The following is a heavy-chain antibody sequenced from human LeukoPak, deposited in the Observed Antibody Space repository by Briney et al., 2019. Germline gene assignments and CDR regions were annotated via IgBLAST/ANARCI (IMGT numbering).Heavy chain of an antibody. V-gene: IGHV1-69*06. D-gene: IGHD4-17*01. CDR2: IIPIFGTA. Sequence: AASVKVSCKASGGTFSSYAISWVRQAPGQGLEWMGGIIPIFGTANYAQKFQGRVTITADKSTSTAYMELSSLRSEDTAVYYCARGSYYGDYEDYYFDYWGQGTLVTVSS. CDR3: ARGSYYGDYEDYYFDY. CDR1: GGTFSSYA. J-gene: IGHJ4*02.